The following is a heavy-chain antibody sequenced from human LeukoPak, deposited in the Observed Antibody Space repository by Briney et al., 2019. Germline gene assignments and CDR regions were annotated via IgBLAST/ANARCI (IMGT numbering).Heavy chain of an antibody. CDR1: GFTFSSYA. Sequence: GGSLRLSCAASGFTFSSYAMSWVRQAPGKGLEWVSSISSSSSYIYYADSVKGRFTISRDNAKNSLYLQMNSLRAEDTALYYCARHRSGWLQSSFDYWGQGTLVTVSS. V-gene: IGHV3-21*01. CDR3: ARHRSGWLQSSFDY. J-gene: IGHJ4*02. D-gene: IGHD5-24*01. CDR2: ISSSSSYI.